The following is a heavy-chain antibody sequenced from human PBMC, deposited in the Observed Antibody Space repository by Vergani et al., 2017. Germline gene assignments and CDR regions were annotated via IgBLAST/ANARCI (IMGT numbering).Heavy chain of an antibody. CDR2: IKQDGSEK. CDR3: AMNRDGYNFEWYFDL. Sequence: EVQLVESGGGLVQPGGSLRLSCAASGFTFSSYWMSWVRQAPGKGLEWVANIKQDGSEKYYVYSVKGRFTISRDNSKNTLYLQMNSLRAEDTAVYYCAMNRDGYNFEWYFDLWGRGTLVTVSS. J-gene: IGHJ2*01. CDR1: GFTFSSYW. D-gene: IGHD5-24*01. V-gene: IGHV3-7*01.